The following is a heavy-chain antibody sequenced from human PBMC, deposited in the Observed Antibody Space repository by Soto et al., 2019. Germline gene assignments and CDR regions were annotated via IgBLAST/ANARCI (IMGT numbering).Heavy chain of an antibody. CDR2: IKQDGSEK. D-gene: IGHD3-22*01. J-gene: IGHJ6*02. CDR1: GFTFSSYW. CDR3: ASFPHHYYDSSGYYLSRYYGMDV. Sequence: GGSLRLSCAASGFTFSSYWMSWVRQAPGKGLEWVANIKQDGSEKYYVDSVKGRFTISRDSAKNSLYLQMNSLRAEDTAVYYCASFPHHYYDSSGYYLSRYYGMDVWGQGTTVTVSS. V-gene: IGHV3-7*01.